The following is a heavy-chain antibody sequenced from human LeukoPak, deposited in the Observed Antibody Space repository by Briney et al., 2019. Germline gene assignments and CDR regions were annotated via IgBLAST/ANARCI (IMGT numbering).Heavy chain of an antibody. CDR1: GFTFSSYA. CDR2: ISGSGGST. D-gene: IGHD4-17*01. V-gene: IGHV3-23*01. Sequence: GGSLRLSCAASGFTFSSYAMSWVRQAPGKGLEWVSAISGSGGSTYYADSVKGRFSISRDNSKNTLYLQMNSLRAEDTALYYCAKRMTTVTNFDYWGQGTLVTVSS. J-gene: IGHJ4*02. CDR3: AKRMTTVTNFDY.